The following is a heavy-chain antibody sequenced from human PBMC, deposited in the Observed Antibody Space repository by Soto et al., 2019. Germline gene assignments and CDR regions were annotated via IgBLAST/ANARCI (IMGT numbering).Heavy chain of an antibody. Sequence: PGGSLRLSCAASGFTVSSYGMHWVRQAPGKGLEWVAVISRDGGTKYYADSVKGRFTISRDNSKNTLYLQMNSLRAEDTAVYYCARVGSGSYYMELWGQGTLVTVSS. CDR3: ARVGSGSYYMEL. D-gene: IGHD3-10*01. J-gene: IGHJ4*02. CDR1: GFTVSSYG. CDR2: ISRDGGTK. V-gene: IGHV3-30*03.